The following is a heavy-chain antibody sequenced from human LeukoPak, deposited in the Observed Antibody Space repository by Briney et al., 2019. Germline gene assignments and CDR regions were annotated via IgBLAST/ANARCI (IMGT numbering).Heavy chain of an antibody. CDR1: GFTFSSYA. V-gene: IGHV3-30*14. CDR3: ARSPTTYCSSTSCYWH. D-gene: IGHD2-2*01. Sequence: PGGSLRLSCAASGFTFSSYAMHWVRQAPGKGLEWVAVISYDGSNKYYADSVKGRFTISRDNSKNTLYLQMNSLRAEDTAVYYCARSPTTYCSSTSCYWHWGQGTLVTVSS. CDR2: ISYDGSNK. J-gene: IGHJ4*02.